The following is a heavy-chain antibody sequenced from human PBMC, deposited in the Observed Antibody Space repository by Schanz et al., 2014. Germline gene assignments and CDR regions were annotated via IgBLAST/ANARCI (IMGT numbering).Heavy chain of an antibody. Sequence: QVQLVQSGTEVKKPGASVKVSCKASGYTFTNFYIHWVRQAPGQRLEWMGWINAANGNTRYSQKFQGRVTITRDTSASTAYMELSSLRSEDTAVYYCARGRGFYDYWGQGTLVTVSS. V-gene: IGHV1-3*01. D-gene: IGHD3-10*01. J-gene: IGHJ4*02. CDR3: ARGRGFYDY. CDR2: INAANGNT. CDR1: GYTFTNFY.